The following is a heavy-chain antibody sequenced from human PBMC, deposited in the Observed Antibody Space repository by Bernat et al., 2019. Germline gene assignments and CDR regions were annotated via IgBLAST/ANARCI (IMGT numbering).Heavy chain of an antibody. CDR1: GFTFSSYG. CDR2: IWYDGSNK. J-gene: IGHJ3*02. Sequence: QVQLVESGGGVVQPGRSLRLSCAASGFTFSSYGMHWVRQAPGKGLEWVAVIWYDGSNKYYADSVKGRFTISRDNSKNTLYLQMNSLRAEDTTVYYCAREIAYYYHSDAFDIWGQGTMVTVSS. CDR3: AREIAYYYHSDAFDI. V-gene: IGHV3-33*01. D-gene: IGHD3-22*01.